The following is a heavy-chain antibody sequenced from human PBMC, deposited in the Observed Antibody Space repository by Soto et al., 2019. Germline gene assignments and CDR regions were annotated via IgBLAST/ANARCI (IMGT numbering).Heavy chain of an antibody. Sequence: SETLSLTCAVYGGSFSGYYWSWIRQPPGKGLEWIGEINHSGSTNYNPSLKSRVNISVDTSKNQFSLKLSSVTAADTAVYYCASIDDYGDFLDYWGQGTLVTVSS. CDR3: ASIDDYGDFLDY. CDR1: GGSFSGYY. J-gene: IGHJ4*02. D-gene: IGHD4-17*01. CDR2: INHSGST. V-gene: IGHV4-34*01.